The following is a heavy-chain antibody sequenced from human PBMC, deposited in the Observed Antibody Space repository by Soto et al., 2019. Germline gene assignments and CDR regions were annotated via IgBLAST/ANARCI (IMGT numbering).Heavy chain of an antibody. CDR1: GGSISSYY. CDR2: IYYSGST. V-gene: IGHV4-59*01. Sequence: SETLSLTCTVSGGSISSYYWSWIRQPPGKGLEWNGYIYYSGSTNYNPSLKSRVTISVDTSKNQFSLKLSSVTAADTAVYYCARASALVRANYYYFYYMDVWGKGTTVTVSS. CDR3: ARASALVRANYYYFYYMDV. D-gene: IGHD6-13*01. J-gene: IGHJ6*03.